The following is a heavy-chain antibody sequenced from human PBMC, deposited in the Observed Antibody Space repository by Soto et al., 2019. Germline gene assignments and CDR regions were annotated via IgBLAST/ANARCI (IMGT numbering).Heavy chain of an antibody. J-gene: IGHJ4*02. CDR2: IIPLFGTA. Sequence: GASVKVSCKASGGTFSKYTIDWVRQAPGEGLEWMGGIIPLFGTANYAQKFQGRVTITADEVTSTAYMELRSLRSEGTALYYCARQFDYDTSGYYYAYWGQGTLVTVSS. V-gene: IGHV1-69*13. CDR1: GGTFSKYT. CDR3: ARQFDYDTSGYYYAY. D-gene: IGHD3-22*01.